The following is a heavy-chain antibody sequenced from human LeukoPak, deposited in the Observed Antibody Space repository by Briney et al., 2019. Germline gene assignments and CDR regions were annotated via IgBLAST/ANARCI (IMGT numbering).Heavy chain of an antibody. Sequence: GGSLRLSCAASGFSFSDYYLSWIRQAPGKGLEWVSYIDGSGYTIFHTDSVKGRFTISRGIAQNSLHLQMNSLRAEDTAVYFCAREVNDPDAFDIWGQGTLVTVSS. CDR1: GFSFSDYY. V-gene: IGHV3-11*01. CDR2: IDGSGYTI. J-gene: IGHJ3*02. CDR3: AREVNDPDAFDI.